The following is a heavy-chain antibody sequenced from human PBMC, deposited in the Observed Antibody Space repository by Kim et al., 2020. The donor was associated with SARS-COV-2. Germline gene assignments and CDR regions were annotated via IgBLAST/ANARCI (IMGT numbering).Heavy chain of an antibody. V-gene: IGHV4-39*01. CDR3: ARPAPHGVVTAIRPDVGFDP. CDR1: GGSISSSSYY. J-gene: IGHJ5*02. Sequence: SETLSLTCTVSGGSISSSSYYWGWIRQPPGKGLEWIGSIYYSGSTYYNPSLKSRVTISVDTSKNQFSLKLSSVTAADTAVYYCARPAPHGVVTAIRPDVGFDPWGQGTLVTVSS. D-gene: IGHD2-21*02. CDR2: IYYSGST.